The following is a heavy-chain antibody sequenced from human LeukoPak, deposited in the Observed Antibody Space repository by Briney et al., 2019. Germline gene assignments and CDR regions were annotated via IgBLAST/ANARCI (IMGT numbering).Heavy chain of an antibody. V-gene: IGHV4-39*01. CDR3: ARFESAITMVRGVRDAFDI. CDR2: IYYSGST. J-gene: IGHJ3*02. Sequence: SETLSLTCTVSGGSISSSSYYWGWIRPPPGKGLEWIGSIYYSGSTYYNPSLKSRVTISVDTSKNQFSLKLSSVAAADTAVYYCARFESAITMVRGVRDAFDIWGQGTMVTVSS. CDR1: GGSISSSSYY. D-gene: IGHD3-10*01.